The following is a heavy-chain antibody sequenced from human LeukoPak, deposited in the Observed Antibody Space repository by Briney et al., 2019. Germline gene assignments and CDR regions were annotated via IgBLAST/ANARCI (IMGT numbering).Heavy chain of an antibody. CDR2: ICAYNGAT. J-gene: IGHJ6*03. CDR1: GYTFTSYG. D-gene: IGHD6-6*01. Sequence: ASVKVSCKTSGYTFTSYGITWVRQAPGQGLEWMGWICAYNGATDYAQRLQGSVTMTTYTSTSKAYMELRSLRSEDTAVYYCACSSSFLSYYYYYMDVWGKGTTVTVSS. V-gene: IGHV1-18*01. CDR3: ACSSSFLSYYYYYMDV.